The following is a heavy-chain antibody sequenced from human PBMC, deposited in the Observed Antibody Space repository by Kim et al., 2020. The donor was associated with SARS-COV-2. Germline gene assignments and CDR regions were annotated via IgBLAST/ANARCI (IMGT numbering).Heavy chain of an antibody. J-gene: IGHJ5*02. CDR1: GFNFNAYG. Sequence: GGSLRLSCATSGFNFNAYGMHWVRQAPGKGLEWVGFLSHAGTSEFYGDSVKGRFTISRDNSKNTLFLQMDSLRPEDTALYFCAKDMDYVDFIFNSWGQGTLVTVSS. CDR2: LSHAGTSE. CDR3: AKDMDYVDFIFNS. V-gene: IGHV3-30*18. D-gene: IGHD4-17*01.